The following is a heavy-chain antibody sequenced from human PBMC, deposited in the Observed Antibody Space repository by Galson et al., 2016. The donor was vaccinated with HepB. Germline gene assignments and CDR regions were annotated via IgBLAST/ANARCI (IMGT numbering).Heavy chain of an antibody. CDR2: ISSSGDST. CDR3: AKRPSGYWCPFDS. J-gene: IGHJ4*02. CDR1: GFTFSSCA. V-gene: IGHV3-23*01. D-gene: IGHD2-15*01. Sequence: SLRLSCAASGFTFSSCAMSWVRQTPGKGLEWVSSISSSGDSTYYADSVKARFIISRDNSKNTLQLHMRSLRADDTAIYYCAKRPSGYWCPFDSWGQGILVTVSS.